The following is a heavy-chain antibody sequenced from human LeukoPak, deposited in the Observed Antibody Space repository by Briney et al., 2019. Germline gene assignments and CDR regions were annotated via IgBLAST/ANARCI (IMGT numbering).Heavy chain of an antibody. D-gene: IGHD3-16*01. CDR3: ARDGGKTSSDAFEI. V-gene: IGHV1-69*04. J-gene: IGHJ3*02. Sequence: ASVKVSCKASGGTFSSYAISWVRQAPGQGLEWMGRIIPILGIANYAQKFQGRVTITADKSTSTAYMELSSLRSEDTAVYYCARDGGKTSSDAFEIWGQGTMVTVSS. CDR2: IIPILGIA. CDR1: GGTFSSYA.